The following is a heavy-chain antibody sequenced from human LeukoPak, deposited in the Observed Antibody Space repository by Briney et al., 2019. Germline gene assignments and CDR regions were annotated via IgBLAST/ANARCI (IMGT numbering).Heavy chain of an antibody. D-gene: IGHD6-19*01. V-gene: IGHV3-48*01. Sequence: GGSLRLSCAASGFTFSSYGMNWVRQAPGKGLDWVSYISSSSNTIYYADSVKGRFTISRDNAKNSLYLQMNSLRAEDTAVYYCARAHSSAWFLFDYWGQGTLVTVSS. CDR1: GFTFSSYG. J-gene: IGHJ4*02. CDR3: ARAHSSAWFLFDY. CDR2: ISSSSNTI.